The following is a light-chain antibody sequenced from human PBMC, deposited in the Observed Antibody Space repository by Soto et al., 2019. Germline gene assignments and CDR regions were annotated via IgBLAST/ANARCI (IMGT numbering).Light chain of an antibody. V-gene: IGKV3-11*01. Sequence: EFVLTQSPATLSLSPGERATLSCRASQSVRSYFAWYQQNPGQAPRLLIYEASNRATGIPDRFSGSGAGTDFTLTISSRRPEDFAVYYLQQRSNCSWTFGQGTKLQLK. J-gene: IGKJ1*01. CDR3: QQRSNCSWT. CDR1: QSVRSY. CDR2: EAS.